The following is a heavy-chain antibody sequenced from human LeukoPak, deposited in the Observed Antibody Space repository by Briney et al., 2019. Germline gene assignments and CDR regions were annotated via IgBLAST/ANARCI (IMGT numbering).Heavy chain of an antibody. Sequence: SETLSLTCTVSGGSISSYYWSWIRQPPGKGLEWIGYIYYSGSTNYNPSLKSRVTISVDTSKDQFSLKLSSVTAADTAVYYCARDSSNGSGSFAEYFQHWGQGTLVTVSS. D-gene: IGHD3-10*01. CDR2: IYYSGST. V-gene: IGHV4-59*01. CDR1: GGSISSYY. J-gene: IGHJ1*01. CDR3: ARDSSNGSGSFAEYFQH.